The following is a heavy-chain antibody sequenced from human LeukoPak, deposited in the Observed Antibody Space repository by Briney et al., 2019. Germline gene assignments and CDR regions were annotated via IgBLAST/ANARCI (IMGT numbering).Heavy chain of an antibody. CDR1: GFTFSSYA. CDR2: ISYDGSNK. D-gene: IGHD2-2*01. CDR3: ARGRGYCSSTSCHDHFDY. V-gene: IGHV3-30-3*01. Sequence: GGSLRLSCAASGFTFSSYAMHWVRQAPGKGLEWVAAISYDGSNKYYADSVKGRFTISRDNSKNTLYLQMNSLRAEDTAVYYCARGRGYCSSTSCHDHFDYWGQGTLVTVSS. J-gene: IGHJ4*02.